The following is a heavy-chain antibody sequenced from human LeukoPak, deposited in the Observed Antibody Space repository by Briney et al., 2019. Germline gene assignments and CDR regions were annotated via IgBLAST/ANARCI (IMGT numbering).Heavy chain of an antibody. V-gene: IGHV4-30-4*08. CDR1: GGSISSGDYY. CDR3: ARVPRRVDYRLDY. CDR2: IYYSGST. J-gene: IGHJ4*02. D-gene: IGHD3-16*01. Sequence: SETLSLTCTVSGGSISSGDYYWSWIRQPPGKGLEWIGYIYYSGSTYYNPSLKSRVTISVDTSKNQFSLKLSSVTAAVTAVYYCARVPRRVDYRLDYWGQGTLVTVSS.